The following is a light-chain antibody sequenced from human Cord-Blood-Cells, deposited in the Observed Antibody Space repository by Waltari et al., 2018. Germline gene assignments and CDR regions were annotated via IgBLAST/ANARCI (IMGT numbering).Light chain of an antibody. V-gene: IGKV3-11*01. CDR2: DAS. Sequence: IVSTQSPATLSLSPGEGATLSCRASQSISSYLAWYQQKPGQAPRLLIYDASNRATGIPARFSGSGSGTDFTLTISSLEPEDFAVYYWQQRSNWPLTFGGGTKVEIK. CDR1: QSISSY. J-gene: IGKJ4*01. CDR3: QQRSNWPLT.